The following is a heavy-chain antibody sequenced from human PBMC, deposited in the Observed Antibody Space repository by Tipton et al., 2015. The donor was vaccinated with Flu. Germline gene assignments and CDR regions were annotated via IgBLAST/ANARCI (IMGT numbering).Heavy chain of an antibody. V-gene: IGHV4-34*01. CDR3: ARDNEGDYGESYYFDY. J-gene: IGHJ4*02. CDR2: INHSGST. D-gene: IGHD4-17*01. CDR1: GGSFSGYY. Sequence: TLSLTCAVYGGSFSGYYWSWIRQPPGKGLEWIGEINHSGSTNYNPSLKSRVTISVDTSKNQFSLKLSSVTAADTAVYYCARDNEGDYGESYYFDYWGQGTLVTVSS.